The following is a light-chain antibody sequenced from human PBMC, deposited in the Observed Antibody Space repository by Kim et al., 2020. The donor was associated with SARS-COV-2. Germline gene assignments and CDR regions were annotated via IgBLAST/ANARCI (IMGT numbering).Light chain of an antibody. J-gene: IGKJ4*01. Sequence: VSPGETAPLPRRASQSSRTEFALYQQKLGQAPRLLIYGASTRATGVPARFSGSGSGTEFTLTISSLQSEDFAFYFCQQHSDWPLTFGGGTKVDIK. CDR3: QQHSDWPLT. CDR2: GAS. V-gene: IGKV3-15*01. CDR1: QSSRTE.